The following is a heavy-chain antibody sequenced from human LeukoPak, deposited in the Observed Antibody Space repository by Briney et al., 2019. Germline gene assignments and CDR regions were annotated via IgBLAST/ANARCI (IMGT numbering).Heavy chain of an antibody. Sequence: GASVKVSCKASGYTFTSYGISWVRQAPGQGLEWMGWISAYNGNTNYAQKLQGRVTMTTDTSTSTAYMELRSLGSDDTAVYYCARVPLLTIFGVVRDYYYMDVWGKGTTVTVSS. CDR1: GYTFTSYG. V-gene: IGHV1-18*01. CDR3: ARVPLLTIFGVVRDYYYMDV. CDR2: ISAYNGNT. D-gene: IGHD3-3*01. J-gene: IGHJ6*03.